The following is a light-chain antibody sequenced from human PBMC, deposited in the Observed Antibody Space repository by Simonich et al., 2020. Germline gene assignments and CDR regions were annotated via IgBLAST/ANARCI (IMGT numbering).Light chain of an antibody. Sequence: AIQLTQSPSSLSASVGDRVTLTCRASQGISSALAWYQQKPGKAPKLLIYDASSLESGAPSRFSGSGSGTEFTLTISSLQPDDFATYYCQQYNSYSRTFGQGTKVEIK. V-gene: IGKV1-13*02. CDR3: QQYNSYSRT. CDR1: QGISSA. CDR2: DAS. J-gene: IGKJ1*01.